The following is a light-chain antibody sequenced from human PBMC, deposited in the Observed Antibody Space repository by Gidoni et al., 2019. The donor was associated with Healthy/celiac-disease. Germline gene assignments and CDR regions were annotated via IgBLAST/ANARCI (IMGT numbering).Light chain of an antibody. Sequence: DIQLTQSPSFLSASVGDRVTITCRASQGISSYLAWYQQKPGKAPKLLIYAASTLQSGVPSRFSGSGSGTEFNLTISSRQPEDFATYYCQQLNSYPRTFGQGTKVEIK. CDR1: QGISSY. V-gene: IGKV1-9*01. CDR3: QQLNSYPRT. J-gene: IGKJ1*01. CDR2: AAS.